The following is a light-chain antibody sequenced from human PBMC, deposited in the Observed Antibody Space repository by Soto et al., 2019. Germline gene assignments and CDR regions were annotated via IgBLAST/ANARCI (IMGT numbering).Light chain of an antibody. Sequence: IQFTQSPSSLSASVGDRVTITCRASQGISNYLAWYQQKPGKAPKLLIYAASTLQSGVPSRFSGSGSGTDFTLNIRCMQSEDLATYDCKQYYSYKLTVGGGKKGEIK. CDR2: AAS. CDR3: KQYYSYKLT. CDR1: QGISNY. V-gene: IGKV1-9*01. J-gene: IGKJ4*01.